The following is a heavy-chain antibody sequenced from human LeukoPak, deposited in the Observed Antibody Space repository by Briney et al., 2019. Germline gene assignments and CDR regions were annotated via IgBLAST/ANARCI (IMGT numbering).Heavy chain of an antibody. CDR1: GATFSSYA. J-gene: IGHJ3*02. CDR3: ARGVNYDFWSGYYTEAFDI. Sequence: GASVKLSCTASGATFSSYAISWVRQAPGQRLEWLGGIIPIFGTANYAQKFQGRVTIPTDESTSTAYMELSSLRSEDTAVYYCARGVNYDFWSGYYTEAFDIWGQGTMVTVSS. CDR2: IIPIFGTA. D-gene: IGHD3-3*01. V-gene: IGHV1-69*05.